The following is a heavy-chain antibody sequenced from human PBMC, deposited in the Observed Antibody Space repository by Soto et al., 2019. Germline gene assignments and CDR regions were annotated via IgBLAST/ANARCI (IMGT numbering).Heavy chain of an antibody. Sequence: QLQLQESGPGLVKPSETLSLTCTVSGGSITSSSHYWGWIRQPPGKGLECIGNIYYDVNTYYNPSLKSRVTISFXTXKXQFSLRLNSVTAADTAVYYCARSSITPRLFMYPFDYWGQGTLVTVSS. V-gene: IGHV4-39*01. D-gene: IGHD6-6*01. CDR3: ARSSITPRLFMYPFDY. CDR2: IYYDVNT. J-gene: IGHJ4*02. CDR1: GGSITSSSHY.